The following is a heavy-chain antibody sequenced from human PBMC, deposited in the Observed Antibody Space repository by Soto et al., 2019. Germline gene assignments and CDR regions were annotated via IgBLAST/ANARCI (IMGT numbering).Heavy chain of an antibody. CDR2: INHSGST. D-gene: IGHD5-12*01. Sequence: SETLSLTCAVYGGSFSGYSWNWIRQPPGKGLGWIGEINHSGSTNHNPSLKSRVTISLDTSKNQFSLRLTSLTAADTAVYFCARAPQIVAMGRPFDYWGQGILVTVSS. J-gene: IGHJ4*02. V-gene: IGHV4-34*01. CDR3: ARAPQIVAMGRPFDY. CDR1: GGSFSGYS.